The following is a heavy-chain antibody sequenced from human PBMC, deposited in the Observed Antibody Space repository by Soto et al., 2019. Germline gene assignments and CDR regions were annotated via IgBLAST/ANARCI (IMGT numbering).Heavy chain of an antibody. J-gene: IGHJ6*02. D-gene: IGHD3-16*01. CDR3: ARGGDIQAYYYYGMDV. V-gene: IGHV3-48*03. Sequence: GGSLRLSCAASGFTFSSYEMNWVRQAPGKGLEWVSYISSSGSTIYYADSVKGRFTISRDNAKNSLYLQMNSLRAEDTAVYYCARGGDIQAYYYYGMDVWGQGTTVTVSS. CDR1: GFTFSSYE. CDR2: ISSSGSTI.